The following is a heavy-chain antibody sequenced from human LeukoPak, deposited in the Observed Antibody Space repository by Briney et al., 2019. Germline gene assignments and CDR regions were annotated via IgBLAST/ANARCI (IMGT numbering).Heavy chain of an antibody. J-gene: IGHJ3*02. V-gene: IGHV3-53*01. Sequence: SGGSLRLSCAASGFTVSSNYMSWVRQAPGKGLEWVSVIYSGGSTYYADSVKGRFTISRDNSKNTLYLQMNSLRAEDTAVYYCARPPANYYDSSGSPWAFDIWGQGTMVTVSS. CDR2: IYSGGST. CDR1: GFTVSSNY. CDR3: ARPPANYYDSSGSPWAFDI. D-gene: IGHD3-22*01.